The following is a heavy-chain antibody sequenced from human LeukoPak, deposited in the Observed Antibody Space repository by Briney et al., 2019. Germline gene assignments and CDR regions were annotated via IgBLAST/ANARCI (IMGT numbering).Heavy chain of an antibody. CDR3: ARNGVDIVVVVAATDDYYYYYMDV. D-gene: IGHD2-15*01. V-gene: IGHV3-30*04. CDR1: GFTFSSYA. Sequence: GRSLRLSCAASGFTFSSYAMHWVRQAPGKGLEWVAVISYDGSNKYYADSVKGRFTISRDNSKNTLYLQMNSLRAEDTAVYCCARNGVDIVVVVAATDDYYYYYMDVWGKGTTVTVSS. CDR2: ISYDGSNK. J-gene: IGHJ6*03.